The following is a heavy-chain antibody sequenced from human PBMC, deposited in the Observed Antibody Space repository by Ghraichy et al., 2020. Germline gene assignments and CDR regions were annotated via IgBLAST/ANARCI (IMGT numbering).Heavy chain of an antibody. J-gene: IGHJ2*01. CDR2: IYWDDDK. Sequence: SGPTLVKPTQTLTLTCTFSGFSLSTRGVGVGWIRQPPGKALDWLALIYWDDDKFYSPSLRSRLSITKDTSKNLVVLIMTDMDPVDTATYYCVRHEDYYRNWYFDLWGRDTLVTVSS. CDR1: GFSLSTRGVG. CDR3: VRHEDYYRNWYFDL. V-gene: IGHV2-5*02. D-gene: IGHD3-10*01.